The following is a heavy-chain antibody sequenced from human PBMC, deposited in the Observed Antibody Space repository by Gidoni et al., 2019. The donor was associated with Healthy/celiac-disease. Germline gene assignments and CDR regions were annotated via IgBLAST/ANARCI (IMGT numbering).Heavy chain of an antibody. CDR3: ARGTYDYIWGTYRYGMDV. CDR2: IKHDGSEK. D-gene: IGHD3-16*02. V-gene: IGHV3-7*01. Sequence: EVQLVESGGGLVQPGGSLRLSCEVSGFTFSNYWMRWVRQAPGKGMEWLANIKHDGSEKYYVDSVKGRFTISRDNAKNSLYLQMNSLRAEDTAVYYCARGTYDYIWGTYRYGMDVWGQGTTVTVSS. J-gene: IGHJ6*02. CDR1: GFTFSNYW.